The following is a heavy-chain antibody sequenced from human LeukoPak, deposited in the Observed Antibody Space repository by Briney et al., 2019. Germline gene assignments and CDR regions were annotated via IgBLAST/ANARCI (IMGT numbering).Heavy chain of an antibody. CDR2: IYCSGST. V-gene: IGHV4-39*01. CDR1: GGSISSSSYY. Sequence: SETLSLTCTVSGGSISSSSYYWGWIRQPPGKGLEWIGSIYCSGSTYYNPSLKSRVTISVDTSKNQFSLKLSSVTAADTAVYYCANERGFDPWGQGTLVTVSS. J-gene: IGHJ5*02. CDR3: ANERGFDP.